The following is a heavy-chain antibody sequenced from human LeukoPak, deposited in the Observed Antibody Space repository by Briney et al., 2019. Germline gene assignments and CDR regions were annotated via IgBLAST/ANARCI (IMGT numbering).Heavy chain of an antibody. CDR2: ISGSGGST. V-gene: IGHV3-23*01. J-gene: IGHJ4*02. Sequence: PGGSLRLSCAASGFTFSNYGMSWVRQAPGKGLEWVSAISGSGGSTYYADSVKGRFTISRDNSKNTLYLQMNSLRAEDTAVYYCAKDMGSGSYYLADYWGQGTLVTVSS. CDR1: GFTFSNYG. CDR3: AKDMGSGSYYLADY. D-gene: IGHD3-10*01.